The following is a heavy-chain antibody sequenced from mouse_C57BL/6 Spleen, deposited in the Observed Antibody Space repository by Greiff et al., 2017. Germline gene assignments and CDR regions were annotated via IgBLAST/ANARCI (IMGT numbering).Heavy chain of an antibody. Sequence: QVQLQQSGAELVKPGASVKLSCKASGYTFTSYWMHWVKQRPGQGLEWIGMIHPNSGSTNYNEKFKSKATLTVDKSSSTAYMQLSSLTSEDSAVYYCAMDYYYGSSSGYFDYWGQGTTLTVSS. V-gene: IGHV1-64*01. D-gene: IGHD1-1*01. CDR1: GYTFTSYW. CDR2: IHPNSGST. CDR3: AMDYYYGSSSGYFDY. J-gene: IGHJ2*01.